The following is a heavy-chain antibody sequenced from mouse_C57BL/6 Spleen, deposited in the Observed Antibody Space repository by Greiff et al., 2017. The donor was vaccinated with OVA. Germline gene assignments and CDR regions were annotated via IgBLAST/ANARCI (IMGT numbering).Heavy chain of an antibody. D-gene: IGHD2-4*01. CDR1: GYTFTDYN. V-gene: IGHV1-18*01. J-gene: IGHJ3*01. Sequence: VQLQQSGPELVKPGASVKIPCKASGYTFTDYNMDWVKQSHGKSLEWIGDINPNNGGTIYNQKFKGKATLTVDKSSSTAYMELRSLTSEDTAVYYCARGGYDYDEGSWFAYWGQGTLVTVSA. CDR2: INPNNGGT. CDR3: ARGGYDYDEGSWFAY.